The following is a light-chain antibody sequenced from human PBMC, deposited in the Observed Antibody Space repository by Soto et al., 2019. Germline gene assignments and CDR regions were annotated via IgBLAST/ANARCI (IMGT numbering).Light chain of an antibody. CDR2: DAS. CDR3: QQDGSSPIT. CDR1: QGLSSN. J-gene: IGKJ5*01. V-gene: IGKV3D-11*03. Sequence: EMVLTQYPATLSLTTGEIVTLSCRAIQGLSSNLAWYQQKPGQAPRLLIYDASTRATGIPARFSGSGSGTDFTLTITRLEPEDFAVYYCQQDGSSPITFGQGTRLEIK.